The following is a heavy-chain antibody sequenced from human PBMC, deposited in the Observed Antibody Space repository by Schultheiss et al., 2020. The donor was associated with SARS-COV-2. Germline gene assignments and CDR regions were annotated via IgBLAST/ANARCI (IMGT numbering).Heavy chain of an antibody. D-gene: IGHD1-7*01. Sequence: ASVKVSCKASGYTFTGYYMHWVRQAPGQGLEWMGRINPNSGGTNYAQKLQGRVTMTTDTSTSTAYMELRSLRSDDTAVYYCARDGSSTGTTEYYYYYGMDVWGQGTTVTVSS. V-gene: IGHV1-2*06. CDR3: ARDGSSTGTTEYYYYYGMDV. J-gene: IGHJ6*02. CDR1: GYTFTGYY. CDR2: INPNSGGT.